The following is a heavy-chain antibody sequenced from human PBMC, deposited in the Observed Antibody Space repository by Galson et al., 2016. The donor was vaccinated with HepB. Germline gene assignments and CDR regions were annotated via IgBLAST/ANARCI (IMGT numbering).Heavy chain of an antibody. V-gene: IGHV3-48*01. J-gene: IGHJ4*01. D-gene: IGHD1-7*01. CDR1: GFSFSTYN. CDR3: ARDGTWNWVFDC. CDR2: ISRSSGTI. Sequence: SLRLSCAASGFSFSTYNMNWVRQAPGKGLEWVSYISRSSGTIHYADSVKGRFTISRDNAKNSLYLQMDSLRAEDTAVYYCARDGTWNWVFDCWGQGTLVTVS.